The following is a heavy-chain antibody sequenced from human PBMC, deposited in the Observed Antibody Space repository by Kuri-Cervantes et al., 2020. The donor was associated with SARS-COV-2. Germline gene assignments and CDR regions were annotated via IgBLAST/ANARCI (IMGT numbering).Heavy chain of an antibody. D-gene: IGHD4-11*01. V-gene: IGHV3-30-3*01. CDR1: GFTFSSYA. Sequence: GESLKISCAASGFTFSSYAMHWVRQAPGKGLEWVAVISYDGSNKYYADSVKGRFTISRDNAKNSLYLQMNSLRAEDTALYYCARDLDYNRYYYYYGMDVWGQGTTVTVSS. J-gene: IGHJ6*02. CDR2: ISYDGSNK. CDR3: ARDLDYNRYYYYYGMDV.